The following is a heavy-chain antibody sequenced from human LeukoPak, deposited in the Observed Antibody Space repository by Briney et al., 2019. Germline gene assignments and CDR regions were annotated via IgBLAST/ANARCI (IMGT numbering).Heavy chain of an antibody. V-gene: IGHV3-30-3*01. CDR2: ISDDGSRQ. D-gene: IGHD3-10*01. Sequence: GGSLRLPCAATGFTFSNYAIHWGRQAPGKGLEWVAFISDDGSRQHYADSVKGRFTISRDNSKNTLNLQMNSLRAEDTAVYYCVKDRTGTYTLDYRGQGTLVTVSS. J-gene: IGHJ4*02. CDR3: VKDRTGTYTLDY. CDR1: GFTFSNYA.